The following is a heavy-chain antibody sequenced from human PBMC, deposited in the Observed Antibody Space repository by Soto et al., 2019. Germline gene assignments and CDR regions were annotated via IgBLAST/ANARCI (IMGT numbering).Heavy chain of an antibody. J-gene: IGHJ4*02. CDR3: AKVAVDTATIKVYYFDY. Sequence: QVQLVESGGGVVQPGRSLRLSCAASGFTFSSYGMHWVRQAPGKGLEWVAVISYDGSNKYYADSVKGRFTISRDNSKNTLYLQMNSLRAEDTAVYYRAKVAVDTATIKVYYFDYWGQGTLVTVSS. CDR2: ISYDGSNK. CDR1: GFTFSSYG. V-gene: IGHV3-30*18. D-gene: IGHD5-18*01.